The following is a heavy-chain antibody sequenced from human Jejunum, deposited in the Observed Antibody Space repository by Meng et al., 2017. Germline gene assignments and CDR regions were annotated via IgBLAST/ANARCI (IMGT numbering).Heavy chain of an antibody. CDR3: AKSTVDSGWAYYFDH. J-gene: IGHJ4*02. Sequence: GESLKISCVVSGFTFNNFAMSWVRQAPGKGPEWVSSISRGINAGTTYYADSVKGRFTIFKYSSKNNLTLEMNNLRAEDTAVYFCAKSTVDSGWAYYFDHWGQGTLVTVSS. CDR2: ISRGINAGTT. D-gene: IGHD6-19*01. CDR1: GFTFNNFA. V-gene: IGHV3-23*01.